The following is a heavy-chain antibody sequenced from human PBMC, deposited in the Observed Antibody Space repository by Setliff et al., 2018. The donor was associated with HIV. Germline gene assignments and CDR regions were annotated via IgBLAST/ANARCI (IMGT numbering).Heavy chain of an antibody. J-gene: IGHJ3*02. CDR1: RYSFTNYW. V-gene: IGHV5-51*01. Sequence: PGESLKISCKGSRYSFTNYWVGWVRQMPANGLEWMGLIWPDDSDTIYSPSFQGQVTMSADKSISTAYLQWSSLRAPDTAMYYCAKRRSSGSLLDAFDIWGPGTMVTVSS. D-gene: IGHD1-26*01. CDR2: IWPDDSDT. CDR3: AKRRSSGSLLDAFDI.